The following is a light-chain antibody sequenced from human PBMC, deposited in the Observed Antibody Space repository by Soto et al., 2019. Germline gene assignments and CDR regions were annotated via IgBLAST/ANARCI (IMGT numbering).Light chain of an antibody. CDR2: DAS. CDR3: QQYSTYVGA. Sequence: DIQMTQSPSTLSASVGDRVTITCRASQSINSWLAWLQQKPGKAPKLLIYDASNLESGVPSRFSGSGSGTEFTLTISSLQPDDFATYYCQQYSTYVGAFGQGTKV. CDR1: QSINSW. J-gene: IGKJ1*01. V-gene: IGKV1-5*01.